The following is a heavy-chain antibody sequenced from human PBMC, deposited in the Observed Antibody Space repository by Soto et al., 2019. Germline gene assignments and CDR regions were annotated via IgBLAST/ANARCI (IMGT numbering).Heavy chain of an antibody. CDR1: GYTFTNYG. J-gene: IGHJ4*02. D-gene: IGHD3-3*01. CDR3: ARDMAYYDFWSGPKYYFDY. CDR2: ISAYNGNT. V-gene: IGHV1-18*01. Sequence: ASVKVSCKASGYTFTNYGISWGRQAPGQGLEWMGWISAYNGNTKYAQKLQGRVTMTTDTSTSTAYMELRSLRSEDTAVYYCARDMAYYDFWSGPKYYFDYWGQGTLVTVSS.